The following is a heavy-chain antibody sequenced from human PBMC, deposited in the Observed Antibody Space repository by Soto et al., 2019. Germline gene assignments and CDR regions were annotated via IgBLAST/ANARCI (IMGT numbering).Heavy chain of an antibody. CDR1: GYSFTSHW. CDR3: SRLPVVVTAIRPAAA. CDR2: IDPSDSYT. V-gene: IGHV5-10-1*03. Sequence: EVQLEQSGAEVKKPGEYLRISCMGSGYSFTSHWISWVRQMPGKGLEWMGRIDPSDSYTNYSPSFQDHVTFSADNSISTAYLRWSGLKASDTAVYYCSRLPVVVTAIRPAAACGQGTLVTVSS. D-gene: IGHD2-21*02. J-gene: IGHJ5*02.